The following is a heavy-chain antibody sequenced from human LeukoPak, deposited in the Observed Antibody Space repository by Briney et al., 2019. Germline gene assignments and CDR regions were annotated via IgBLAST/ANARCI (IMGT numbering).Heavy chain of an antibody. CDR2: INHSGST. CDR1: GGSFSGYY. J-gene: IGHJ4*02. Sequence: PSETLSLTCAVYGGSFSGYYWSWIRQPPGKGLEWIGEINHSGSTNYNPSLKSRVTISVDTSKNQFSLKLSSVTAADTAVYYCARGVVPAATFDHWGQGTLVTVSS. V-gene: IGHV4-34*01. D-gene: IGHD2-2*01. CDR3: ARGVVPAATFDH.